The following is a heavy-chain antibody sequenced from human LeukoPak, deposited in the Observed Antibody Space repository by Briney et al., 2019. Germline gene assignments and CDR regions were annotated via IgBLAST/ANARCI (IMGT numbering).Heavy chain of an antibody. CDR3: ARESARKKYYYDSSGYSFDY. CDR2: INPSGGST. J-gene: IGHJ4*02. D-gene: IGHD3-22*01. CDR1: GYTFTGYY. V-gene: IGHV1-46*01. Sequence: ASVKVSCKASGYTFTGYYMHWVRQAPGQGLEWMGIINPSGGSTSYAQKFQGRVTMTRDTSTSTVYMELSSLRSEDAAVYYCARESARKKYYYDSSGYSFDYWGQGTLVTVSS.